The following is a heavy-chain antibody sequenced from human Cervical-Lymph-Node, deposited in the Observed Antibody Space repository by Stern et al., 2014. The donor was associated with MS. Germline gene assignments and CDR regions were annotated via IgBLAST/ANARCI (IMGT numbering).Heavy chain of an antibody. CDR3: ARRVAAAGTHYYGLFGH. V-gene: IGHV1-2*02. CDR2: FSPKSGGT. Sequence: QMQLVQSGAEVKEPGASVKVSCKASGYTFSDYYLHWVRHAPGQGREWLGWFSPKSGGTTFAQKFQGRVTMTSDTSIATAYMELTRLRSDDTAVYYCARRVAAAGTHYYGLFGHWGQGTLVTVSS. CDR1: GYTFSDYY. J-gene: IGHJ4*02. D-gene: IGHD6-13*01.